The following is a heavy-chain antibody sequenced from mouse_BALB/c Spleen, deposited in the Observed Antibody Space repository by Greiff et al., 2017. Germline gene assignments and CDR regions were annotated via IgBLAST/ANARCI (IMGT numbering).Heavy chain of an antibody. D-gene: IGHD1-1*01. J-gene: IGHJ2*01. V-gene: IGHV1-80*01. CDR1: GYAFSSYW. CDR3: ARSGITTVVATDYFDY. Sequence: VQLQESGAELVRPGSSVKISCKASGYAFSSYWMNWVKQRPGQGLEWIGQIYPGDVDTNYNGKFKGKATLTADKSSSTAYMQLSSLTSEDSAVYFCARSGITTVVATDYFDYWGQGTTLTVSS. CDR2: IYPGDVDT.